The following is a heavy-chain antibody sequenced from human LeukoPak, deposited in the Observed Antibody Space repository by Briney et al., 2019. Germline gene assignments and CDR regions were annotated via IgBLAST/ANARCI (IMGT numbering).Heavy chain of an antibody. CDR2: INPNSGGT. CDR1: GYTFTGYY. V-gene: IGHV1-2*02. CDR3: ARVKYYYDSSGYYYPY. D-gene: IGHD3-22*01. J-gene: IGHJ4*02. Sequence: ASVKVSCKTSGYTFTGYYMHWVRQAPGQGLEWMGWINPNSGGTNYAQKFQGRVTMTRDTSISTAYMELRSLRSDDTAVYYCARVKYYYDSSGYYYPYWGQGTLVTVSS.